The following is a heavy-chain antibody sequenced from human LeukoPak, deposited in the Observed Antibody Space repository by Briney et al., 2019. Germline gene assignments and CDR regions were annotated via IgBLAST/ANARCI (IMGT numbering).Heavy chain of an antibody. V-gene: IGHV4-4*07. CDR2: IYTSGST. CDR3: AREPDYYDSSGYGD. D-gene: IGHD3-22*01. Sequence: SETLSLTCTVSGGSISSYYWSWIRQPAGKGLEWIGRIYTSGSTNYNPSLKSRVTISVDTSKNQFSLKLSSVTAADTAVYYCAREPDYYDSSGYGDWGQGTLVTVSS. J-gene: IGHJ4*02. CDR1: GGSISSYY.